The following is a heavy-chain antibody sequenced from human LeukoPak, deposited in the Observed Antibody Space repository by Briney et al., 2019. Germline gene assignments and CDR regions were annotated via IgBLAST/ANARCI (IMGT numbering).Heavy chain of an antibody. CDR1: GYTFTGYY. Sequence: ASVKVSCKASGYTFTGYYMHWVRQAPGQGLEWMGWINPNSGGTNYAQKFQGRVTMTRDTSISTAYMELSRLRSDDTAVYYCARGHSGSYFGIYYYYMDVWGKGTTVTISS. D-gene: IGHD1-26*01. J-gene: IGHJ6*03. CDR2: INPNSGGT. V-gene: IGHV1-2*02. CDR3: ARGHSGSYFGIYYYYMDV.